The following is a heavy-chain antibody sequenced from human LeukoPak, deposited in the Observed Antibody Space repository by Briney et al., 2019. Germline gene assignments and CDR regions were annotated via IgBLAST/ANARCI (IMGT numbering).Heavy chain of an antibody. D-gene: IGHD2-8*02. CDR3: ARDVSPPGGVSYNWFDP. V-gene: IGHV4-4*07. CDR2: IYTSGST. CDR1: GGSISSYY. Sequence: SETLSLTCTVCGGSISSYYWSWIRQPAGKGLEWIGRIYTSGSTNYNPSLKSRVTMSVDTSKNQFSLKLSSVTAADTAVYYCARDVSPPGGVSYNWFDPWGQGTLVTVSS. J-gene: IGHJ5*02.